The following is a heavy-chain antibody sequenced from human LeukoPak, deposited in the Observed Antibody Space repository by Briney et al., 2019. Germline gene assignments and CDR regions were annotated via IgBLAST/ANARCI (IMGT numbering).Heavy chain of an antibody. CDR3: ASIPGYSSSFDA. V-gene: IGHV3-48*03. CDR1: GFTFDDYT. J-gene: IGHJ4*02. Sequence: GGSLRLSCAASGFTFDDYTMSWVRQAPGKGLEWVSYISTRGSTEYYADSVKGRFTISRDNAKSSLYLQMNSLRAEDTAVYYCASIPGYSSSFDAWGQGTLVTVSS. CDR2: ISTRGSTE. D-gene: IGHD6-13*01.